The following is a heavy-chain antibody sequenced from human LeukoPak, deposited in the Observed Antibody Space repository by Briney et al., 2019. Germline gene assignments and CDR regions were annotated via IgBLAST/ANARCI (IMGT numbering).Heavy chain of an antibody. CDR3: ARDRTYYDFWSGYTTNYYYYYMDV. CDR2: INPNTGGT. V-gene: IGHV1-2*02. J-gene: IGHJ6*03. CDR1: EYTFTGYY. D-gene: IGHD3-3*01. Sequence: ASVKVSCKASEYTFTGYYLHWMRQAPGQGLEWMGWINPNTGGTNYAQNFQGRVTMTRDTSITAAYMELRSLRSDDTAVYYCARDRTYYDFWSGYTTNYYYYYMDVWGKGTTVTVSS.